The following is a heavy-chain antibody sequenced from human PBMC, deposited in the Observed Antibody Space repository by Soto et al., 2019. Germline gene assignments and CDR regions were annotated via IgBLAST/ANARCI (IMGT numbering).Heavy chain of an antibody. Sequence: SETLPLTCTVSGGSISSYYWIWIRQPPGKGLEWIGYIYYSGSTNYNPSLKSRVTISVDTSKNQFSLKLSSVTAADTAVYYCARHHDSWGQGTLVTVS. CDR1: GGSISSYY. CDR3: ARHHDS. CDR2: IYYSGST. J-gene: IGHJ4*02. V-gene: IGHV4-59*08.